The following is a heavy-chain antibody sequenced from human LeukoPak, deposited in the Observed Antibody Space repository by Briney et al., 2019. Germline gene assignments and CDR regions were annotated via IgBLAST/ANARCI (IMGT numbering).Heavy chain of an antibody. CDR1: GFTFSSYS. J-gene: IGHJ6*03. CDR3: ASLVVPAASTYYYYYMDV. Sequence: GGSLRLSCAASGFTFSSYSMNWVRQAPGKGLEWVSYISSSSSSTIYYADSVKGRFTISRDNAKNSPYLQMNSLRAEDTAVYYCASLVVPAASTYYYYYMDVWGKGTTVTVSS. CDR2: ISSSSSSTI. D-gene: IGHD2-2*01. V-gene: IGHV3-48*01.